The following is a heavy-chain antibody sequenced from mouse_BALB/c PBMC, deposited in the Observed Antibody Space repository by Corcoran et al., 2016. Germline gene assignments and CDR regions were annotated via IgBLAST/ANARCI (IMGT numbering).Heavy chain of an antibody. J-gene: IGHJ2*01. Sequence: EVQLQQSGAELVKPGASVKLSCTASGFNIKDTYMHWVKQRPEQGLKWIGRIDPGNGNTKYDPKFQDKSTITADTSANPAYLQLSSLTSEDIAFYYSARGYNSYPYYFDYWGQGTTLTVSS. CDR2: IDPGNGNT. CDR3: ARGYNSYPYYFDY. V-gene: IGHV14-3*02. D-gene: IGHD2-12*01. CDR1: GFNIKDTY.